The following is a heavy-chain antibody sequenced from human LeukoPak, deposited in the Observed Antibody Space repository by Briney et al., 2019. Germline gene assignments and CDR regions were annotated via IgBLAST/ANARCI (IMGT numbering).Heavy chain of an antibody. V-gene: IGHV6-1*01. Sequence: SQTLSLTCAISEDSVSSNTAAWNWIRQSPSRGLEWLGRTFYRSKWYNDYAVSVKSRITINPDTSKNQFSLKLSSVTDADTAVYYCARGGEYSGPTPSSRGPTYFDYWGQGTLVTVSS. CDR1: EDSVSSNTAA. CDR3: ARGGEYSGPTPSSRGPTYFDY. J-gene: IGHJ4*02. D-gene: IGHD6-6*01. CDR2: TFYRSKWYN.